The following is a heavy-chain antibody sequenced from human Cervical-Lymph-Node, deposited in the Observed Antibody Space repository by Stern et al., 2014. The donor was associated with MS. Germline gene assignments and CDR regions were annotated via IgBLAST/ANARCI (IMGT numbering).Heavy chain of an antibody. CDR3: ARFRTIYDWFDP. J-gene: IGHJ5*02. CDR2: IYYSGTT. D-gene: IGHD3-3*01. Sequence: VQLLESGPGLVKPSQTLSLTCTVSGASIISTNYYWSWIRQHPTKGLEWIGYIYYSGTTYYNPSLQSRLSMSVDTSKNQFSLKLNSVTAADTAIYYCARFRTIYDWFDPWGQGTLVTVSS. CDR1: GASIISTNYY. V-gene: IGHV4-31*03.